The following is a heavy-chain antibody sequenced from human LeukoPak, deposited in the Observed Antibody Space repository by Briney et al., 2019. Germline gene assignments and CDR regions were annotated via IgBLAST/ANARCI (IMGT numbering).Heavy chain of an antibody. CDR1: GFTFSSYE. CDR3: ARDAYSGYDFDY. D-gene: IGHD5-12*01. Sequence: GGSLRLSSAASGFTFSSYEMNWVRQAPGKGLEWVSYISSSGSTIYYADSVKGRFTISRDNAKNSLYLQMNSLRAEDTAVYYCARDAYSGYDFDYWGQGTLVTVSS. V-gene: IGHV3-48*03. CDR2: ISSSGSTI. J-gene: IGHJ4*02.